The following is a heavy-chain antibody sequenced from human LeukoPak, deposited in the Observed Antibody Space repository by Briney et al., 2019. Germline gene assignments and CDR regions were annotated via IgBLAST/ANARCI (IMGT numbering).Heavy chain of an antibody. J-gene: IGHJ4*02. CDR3: ARGSASWPYYFDY. Sequence: ASVKVSCKASGYTFTGYYMHWVRQAPGQGLEWMGWINPNSGGTNYAQKFQGRVTMTRDTSISTAYMELSRLRSDDTAVYYCARGSASWPYYFDYWGQGTLVTVSS. D-gene: IGHD6-13*01. CDR2: INPNSGGT. V-gene: IGHV1-2*02. CDR1: GYTFTGYY.